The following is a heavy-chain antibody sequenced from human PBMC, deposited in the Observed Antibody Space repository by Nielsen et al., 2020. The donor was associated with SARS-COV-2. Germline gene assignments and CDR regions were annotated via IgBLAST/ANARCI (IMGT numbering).Heavy chain of an antibody. D-gene: IGHD2-21*02. Sequence: GESLKISCAASGFTFSSYAMSWVRQAPGKGLEWVSAISGSGGSKYYADSVKGRFTISRDNSKQTLYLQMNSLRAEDTAVYYCARTTPYSGYDRGDCYPSWGQGTLVTVSS. J-gene: IGHJ5*02. V-gene: IGHV3-23*01. CDR3: ARTTPYSGYDRGDCYPS. CDR1: GFTFSSYA. CDR2: ISGSGGSK.